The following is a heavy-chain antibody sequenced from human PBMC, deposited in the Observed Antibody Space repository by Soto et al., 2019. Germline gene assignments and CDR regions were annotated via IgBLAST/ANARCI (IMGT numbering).Heavy chain of an antibody. CDR3: AKGAVTSIFGYFDF. J-gene: IGHJ4*02. CDR1: GFIFEDYA. D-gene: IGHD3-3*01. CDR2: ISWNSGNI. V-gene: IGHV3-9*01. Sequence: EVHLVESGGGLVQPGRSLRLSCAASGFIFEDYAMHWVRQVPGKGLEWVSSISWNSGNIVYADSVKGRFTVSRDSANNSLYLHMNSLRTEDTALYYCAKGAVTSIFGYFDFCGQGTLVPVSS.